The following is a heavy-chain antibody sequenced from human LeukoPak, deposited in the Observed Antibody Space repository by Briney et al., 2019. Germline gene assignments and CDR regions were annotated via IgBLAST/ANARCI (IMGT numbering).Heavy chain of an antibody. V-gene: IGHV3-53*01. D-gene: IGHD4-17*01. Sequence: PGGSLRLSCAASGLIVSDNYMNWVRQAPGKGLEWVSIMYSGGSIHYADSVKGRFTVSRDNSKNTLYLQMNSLRAEDTAVYYCVKDRAYGDYYFDYWGQGALVTVSS. CDR2: MYSGGSI. J-gene: IGHJ4*02. CDR3: VKDRAYGDYYFDY. CDR1: GLIVSDNY.